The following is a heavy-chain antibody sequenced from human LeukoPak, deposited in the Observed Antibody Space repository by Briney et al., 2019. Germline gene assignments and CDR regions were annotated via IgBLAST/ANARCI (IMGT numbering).Heavy chain of an antibody. Sequence: GRSLRLSCAASGFTFSSYAMHWVRQAPGKGLEWVAVISYDGSNKYYAESVKGRFTISRDNSKNTLYLQMNSLRAEDTAVYYCARARVGAAAGTSSVGYWGQGTLVTVSS. CDR3: ARARVGAAAGTSSVGY. V-gene: IGHV3-30*04. J-gene: IGHJ4*02. D-gene: IGHD6-13*01. CDR2: ISYDGSNK. CDR1: GFTFSSYA.